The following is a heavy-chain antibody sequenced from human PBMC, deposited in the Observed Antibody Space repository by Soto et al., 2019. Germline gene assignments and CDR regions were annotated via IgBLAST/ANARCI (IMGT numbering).Heavy chain of an antibody. V-gene: IGHV1-24*01. J-gene: IGHJ4*02. CDR3: ATPLTIFGVVTRPFDY. D-gene: IGHD3-3*01. CDR2: FDPEDGET. Sequence: ASVKVCCKVSGYTLTELSMHWVRQAPGKGLEWMGGFDPEDGETIYAQKFQGRVTMTEDTSTDTAYMELSSLRSEDTAVYYCATPLTIFGVVTRPFDYWGQGTLVTVSS. CDR1: GYTLTELS.